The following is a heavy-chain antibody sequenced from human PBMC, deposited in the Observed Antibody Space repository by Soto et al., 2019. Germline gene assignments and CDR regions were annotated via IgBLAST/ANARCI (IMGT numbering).Heavy chain of an antibody. CDR1: WFTFTRYS. CDR3: ARESEDLTSNFDY. J-gene: IGHJ4*02. CDR2: ISSTTNYI. V-gene: IGHV3-21*06. Sequence: GGSLRLSCASSWFTFTRYSMNWVRQAPGKGLEWVSSISSTTNYIYYGDSMEGRFTISRDNAKNSLYLEMNSLRAGDTAVYYCARESEDLTSNFDYWGQGTLVTVSS.